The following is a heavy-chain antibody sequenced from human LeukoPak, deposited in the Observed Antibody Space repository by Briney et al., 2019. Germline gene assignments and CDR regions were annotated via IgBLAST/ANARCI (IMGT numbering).Heavy chain of an antibody. CDR3: ARDFLPGIAAAGDLFDY. CDR2: MNPNSGNT. D-gene: IGHD6-13*01. V-gene: IGHV1-8*01. J-gene: IGHJ4*02. CDR1: GYTFTSYD. Sequence: ASVKVSCKASGYTFTSYDINWVRQATGQGLEWMGWMNPNSGNTGYAQKFQGRVTMTRNTSISTAYMELSRLRSDDTAVYYCARDFLPGIAAAGDLFDYWGQGTLVTVSS.